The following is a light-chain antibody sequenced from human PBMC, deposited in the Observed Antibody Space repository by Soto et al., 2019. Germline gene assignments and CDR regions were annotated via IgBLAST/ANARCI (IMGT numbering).Light chain of an antibody. CDR3: QSYDSSLSGWV. Sequence: QAVVTQPPSVSGAPGQRVTISCTGSSSNIGAGYDVHWYQQLPGTAPKLLIYGNSNRPSGVPDRFSGSKSGTSASLAITGLQAEDEADYYCQSYDSSLSGWVFGGGTQPTVL. V-gene: IGLV1-40*01. CDR1: SSNIGAGYD. CDR2: GNS. J-gene: IGLJ3*02.